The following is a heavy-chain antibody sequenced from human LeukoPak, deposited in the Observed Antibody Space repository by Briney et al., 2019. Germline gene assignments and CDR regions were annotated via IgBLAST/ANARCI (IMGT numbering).Heavy chain of an antibody. Sequence: GGSLRLSCAASGFTFDDYAMHWVRQAPGKGLEWVSGISWNSGSIGYADSVKGRFTISRDNAKNSLYLQMNSLRAEDTAVYYCAKASLEVDEEYYYYYCMDVWGKGTTVTVSS. D-gene: IGHD1-1*01. CDR3: AKASLEVDEEYYYYYCMDV. V-gene: IGHV3-9*01. CDR2: ISWNSGSI. CDR1: GFTFDDYA. J-gene: IGHJ6*03.